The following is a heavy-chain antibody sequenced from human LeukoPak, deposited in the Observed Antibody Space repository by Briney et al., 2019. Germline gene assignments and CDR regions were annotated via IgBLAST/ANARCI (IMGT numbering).Heavy chain of an antibody. Sequence: GRSLRLSCAASGFIFSNYVMHWVRQAPGKGLDWVSIISHDGSNEYYADSVKGRFSISRDNSGNTLYLQMNSLRAEDTAVYYCYCYDFWSGYLDYWGQGTLVTVSS. CDR3: YCYDFWSGYLDY. J-gene: IGHJ4*02. CDR2: ISHDGSNE. CDR1: GFIFSNYV. V-gene: IGHV3-30-3*01. D-gene: IGHD3-3*01.